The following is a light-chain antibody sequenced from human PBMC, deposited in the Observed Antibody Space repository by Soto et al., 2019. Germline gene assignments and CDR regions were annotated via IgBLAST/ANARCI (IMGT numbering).Light chain of an antibody. CDR1: QSVNSN. J-gene: IGKJ4*01. CDR2: GAS. V-gene: IGKV3-15*01. Sequence: EMVMTQSPATLSVSPGERATLSCRASQSVNSNLAWYQQKPGQAPRLLIYGASTRATGIPARFGGSGSGTEFTLTISSLQSEDFAVYYCQQFSSYPLTFGGGTKVEIK. CDR3: QQFSSYPLT.